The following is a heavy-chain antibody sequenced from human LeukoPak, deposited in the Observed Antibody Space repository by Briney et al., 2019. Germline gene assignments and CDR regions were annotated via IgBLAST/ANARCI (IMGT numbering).Heavy chain of an antibody. CDR2: IKRDGSGT. J-gene: IGHJ3*01. CDR1: GFTLSSYW. D-gene: IGHD2-2*01. V-gene: IGHV3-74*01. Sequence: GGSLRLSCGASGFTLSSYWMHWVRQAPGQGLVWVSRIKRDGSGTANADSVKGRFTISRDNAKNTLSLQMNSLRAEYTAVYYCVKEGVGCSSTSCYLVAFDVWGQGTMVTVSS. CDR3: VKEGVGCSSTSCYLVAFDV.